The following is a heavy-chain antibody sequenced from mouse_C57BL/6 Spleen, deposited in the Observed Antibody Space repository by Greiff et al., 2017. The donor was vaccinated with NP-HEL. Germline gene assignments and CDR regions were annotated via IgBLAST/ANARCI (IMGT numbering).Heavy chain of an antibody. Sequence: EVKLMESEGGLVQPGSSMKLSCTASGFTFSDYYMAWVRQVPEKGLEWVANINYDGSSTYYLDSLKSRFIISRDNAKNILYLQMSSLKSEDTATYYCAREEGYRGFLDYWGQGTTLTVSS. CDR3: AREEGYRGFLDY. CDR1: GFTFSDYY. V-gene: IGHV5-16*01. CDR2: INYDGSST. D-gene: IGHD2-14*01. J-gene: IGHJ2*01.